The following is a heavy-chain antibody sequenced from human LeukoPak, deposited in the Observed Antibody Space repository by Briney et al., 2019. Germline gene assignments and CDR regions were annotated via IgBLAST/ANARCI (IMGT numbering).Heavy chain of an antibody. J-gene: IGHJ4*02. Sequence: GGSLRLSCAASGFTLSDYAMHWVRQAPGKGLEWVAVIWYDGSNENYADSVRGRFTVSRDNSKNTLYLHMNRVRAEDTAVYYCARVAMSDSSGYCDYWGQGTLVTVSS. D-gene: IGHD3-22*01. CDR1: GFTLSDYA. V-gene: IGHV3-33*01. CDR3: ARVAMSDSSGYCDY. CDR2: IWYDGSNE.